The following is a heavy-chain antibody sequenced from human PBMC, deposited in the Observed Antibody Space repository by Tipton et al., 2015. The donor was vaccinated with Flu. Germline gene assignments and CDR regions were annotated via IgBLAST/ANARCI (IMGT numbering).Heavy chain of an antibody. J-gene: IGHJ3*02. CDR2: IKQDGSEK. D-gene: IGHD4-17*01. Sequence: GSLRLSCAASGFTFSSYWMSWVRQAPGKGLEWVANIKQDGSEKYYVDSVKGRFTISRDNAKNSLYLQMNSLRAEDTAVHYCARDGTVTTERAFDIWGQGTMVTVSS. CDR3: ARDGTVTTERAFDI. V-gene: IGHV3-7*03. CDR1: GFTFSSYW.